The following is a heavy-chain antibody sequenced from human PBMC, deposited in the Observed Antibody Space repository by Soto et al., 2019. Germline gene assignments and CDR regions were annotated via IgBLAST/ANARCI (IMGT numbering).Heavy chain of an antibody. Sequence: PGGSLRLSCAASGLSFSDTWINWVRQSPGKGLEWVGRVKSKAHGGTSDYAAPVKGRFTISRDDSKDTVSMQMDSLKTEDSAVYYCAAYVGYNSGQYYTNWGRGTLVTVSS. CDR3: AAYVGYNSGQYYTN. D-gene: IGHD3-3*01. J-gene: IGHJ4*02. CDR2: VKSKAHGGTS. CDR1: GLSFSDTW. V-gene: IGHV3-15*01.